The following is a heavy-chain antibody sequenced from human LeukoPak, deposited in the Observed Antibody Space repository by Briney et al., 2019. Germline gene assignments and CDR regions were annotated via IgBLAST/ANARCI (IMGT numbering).Heavy chain of an antibody. V-gene: IGHV3-74*01. CDR2: VNKDGSI. Sequence: GGSLRLSCAASGFXFSTYWIHWVRQAPGKGLVWVSRVNKDGSINYAGSVQGRFTISRDNARNTVYLQMNSLRVEDTAVYYCAGVYGDSSEGAFDIWGRGTMVTVSS. CDR3: AGVYGDSSEGAFDI. CDR1: GFXFSTYW. J-gene: IGHJ3*02. D-gene: IGHD4-17*01.